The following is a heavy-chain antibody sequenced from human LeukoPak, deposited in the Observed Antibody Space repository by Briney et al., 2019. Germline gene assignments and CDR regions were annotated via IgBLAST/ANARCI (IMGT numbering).Heavy chain of an antibody. J-gene: IGHJ4*02. CDR2: INPEKRDT. CDR3: AKKVPGPSHPLDF. V-gene: IGHV1-2*02. CDR1: GYTVTGYA. Sequence: GASVKVSCKASGYTVTGYAIHWVRQAPGQGLEWMGWINPEKRDTGYAHKFQGRVTMTSDTSISTAYMELSSLRSDDTAVYYCAKKVPGPSHPLDFWGQGTLVTVSS.